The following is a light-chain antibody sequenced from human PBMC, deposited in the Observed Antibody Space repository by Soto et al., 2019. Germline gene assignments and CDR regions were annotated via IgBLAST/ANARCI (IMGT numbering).Light chain of an antibody. CDR3: AAWEDSLSGAYV. V-gene: IGLV1-47*02. J-gene: IGLJ1*01. CDR1: SSNIGNND. CDR2: STN. Sequence: QSVLTQPPSASGTPGQRVTISCSGSSSNIGNNDVYWYQQLPGTAPRLLMYSTNQRPSGVPDRFSGSKSGTSASLAISGLRSEGEADYYCAAWEDSLSGAYVFGTGTKDTVL.